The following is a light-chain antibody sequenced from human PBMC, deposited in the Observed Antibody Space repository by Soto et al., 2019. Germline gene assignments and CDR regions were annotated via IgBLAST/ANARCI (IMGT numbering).Light chain of an antibody. J-gene: IGKJ2*01. V-gene: IGKV3-20*01. Sequence: EIVLTQSPGTLSLSPGERATLSCRASQSISSSYLAWYQQKPGQAPRLLIYGASIRATGIPDRFSGSGSGTDFTLTISRLEPEDFAVYHCQQYGRSPYTFGQGTKLDI. CDR2: GAS. CDR3: QQYGRSPYT. CDR1: QSISSSY.